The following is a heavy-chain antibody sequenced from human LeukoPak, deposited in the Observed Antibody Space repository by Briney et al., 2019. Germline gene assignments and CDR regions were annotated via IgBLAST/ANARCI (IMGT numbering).Heavy chain of an antibody. V-gene: IGHV4-59*08. CDR2: IYYSGST. Sequence: SETLSLTCTVSGGSISSYYWSWIRQPPGKGLEWIGYIYYSGSTNYNPSLKSRVTISVDTSKNQFSLKLSSVTAADTAVYYCARGGYSSGWCYFDYWGQGTLVTVSS. CDR1: GGSISSYY. J-gene: IGHJ4*02. CDR3: ARGGYSSGWCYFDY. D-gene: IGHD6-19*01.